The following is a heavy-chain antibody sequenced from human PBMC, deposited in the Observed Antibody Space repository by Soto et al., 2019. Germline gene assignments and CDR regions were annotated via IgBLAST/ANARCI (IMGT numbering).Heavy chain of an antibody. CDR3: ARDIVPSLYGSGSNHYYGMDV. D-gene: IGHD3-10*01. CDR1: GGTFSSYA. V-gene: IGHV1-69*13. CDR2: IIPIFGTA. J-gene: IGHJ6*02. Sequence: ASVKVSCKASGGTFSSYAISSVRQAPGQGLEWMGGIIPIFGTANYAQKFQGRVTITADESTSTAYMELSSLRSEDTAVYYCARDIVPSLYGSGSNHYYGMDVWGQGTTVTVSS.